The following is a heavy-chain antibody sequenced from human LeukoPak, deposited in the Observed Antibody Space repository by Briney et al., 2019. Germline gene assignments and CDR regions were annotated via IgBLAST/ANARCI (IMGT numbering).Heavy chain of an antibody. J-gene: IGHJ1*01. CDR2: IKQDGSEE. CDR3: ATLDSTKSVF. V-gene: IGHV3-7*01. CDR1: EFRFGRDW. Sequence: GGSLRLSCVASEFRFGRDWISWVRQAPGKGLEWAACIKQDGSEEYYVGSVRGRFTVSVDNGKNSLYLQMNSLRAEDTARYYCATLDSTKSVFWGRGTAVTVSS. D-gene: IGHD2-2*01.